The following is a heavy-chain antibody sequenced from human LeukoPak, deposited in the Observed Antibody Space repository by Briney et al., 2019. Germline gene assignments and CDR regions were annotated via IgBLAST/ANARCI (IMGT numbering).Heavy chain of an antibody. D-gene: IGHD2-21*01. CDR2: ISDSGGST. Sequence: GGSLRLSCAASGFTFSSNAMTWVRQAPGKGLEWVSAISDSGGSTYYADCVKGRFTISRDNSKNTLYLQMNSLRAEDTAVYYCAARGLVVVYYYFDYWGQGTLVTVSS. J-gene: IGHJ4*02. CDR1: GFTFSSNA. V-gene: IGHV3-23*01. CDR3: AARGLVVVYYYFDY.